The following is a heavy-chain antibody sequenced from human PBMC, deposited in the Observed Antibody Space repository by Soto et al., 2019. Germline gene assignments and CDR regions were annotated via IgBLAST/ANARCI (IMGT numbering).Heavy chain of an antibody. J-gene: IGHJ4*02. CDR2: FSYTGSS. V-gene: IGHV4-59*08. Sequence: QVQLQESGPGLVKPSETLSLTCTVSGDSISGDNWSWIRQPPGKGLEWVGFFSYTGSSNSNPSLKSRVTISVDTSKNQFSLKLSSVTAADTAIYYCARRGSTVDKGGAFDYWGQGTLVTVSS. CDR3: ARRGSTVDKGGAFDY. CDR1: GDSISGDN. D-gene: IGHD3-16*01.